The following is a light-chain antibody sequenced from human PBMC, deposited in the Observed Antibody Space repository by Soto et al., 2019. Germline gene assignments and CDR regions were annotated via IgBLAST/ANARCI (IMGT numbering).Light chain of an antibody. J-gene: IGLJ1*01. Sequence: QSALSQPASVSGSPGQTITISCTGTSTDVGGYNAVSWYQHHPGKAPKLIIYEVTHRPSGVSDRFSDSKSCNTASLTISGLQAEDEADYYCNSFRVSHLYVFGTGTKVTVL. V-gene: IGLV2-14*01. CDR2: EVT. CDR1: STDVGGYNA. CDR3: NSFRVSHLYV.